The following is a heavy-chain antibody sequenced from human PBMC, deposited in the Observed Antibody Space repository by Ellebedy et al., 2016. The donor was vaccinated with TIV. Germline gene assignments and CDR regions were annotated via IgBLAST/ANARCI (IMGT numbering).Heavy chain of an antibody. Sequence: GESLKISCVASGIPFSSSGMHWVRQAPGKGLEWVSGIDGGGSSTHYADSVKGRFTISRDNSKNTLYLQMNSLRAEDTAIYYCAKVGISWGSYFDCWGQGTRVTVSS. J-gene: IGHJ4*02. CDR3: AKVGISWGSYFDC. CDR2: IDGGGSST. V-gene: IGHV3-NL1*01. CDR1: GIPFSSSG. D-gene: IGHD3-16*01.